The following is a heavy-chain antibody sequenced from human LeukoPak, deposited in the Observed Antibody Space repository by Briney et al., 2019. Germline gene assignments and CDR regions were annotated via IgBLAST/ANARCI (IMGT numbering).Heavy chain of an antibody. D-gene: IGHD7-27*01. CDR2: ISPNSGGT. CDR1: GHTFTGYF. J-gene: IGHJ3*02. CDR3: ARTRLTGDPYEAFDI. V-gene: IGHV1-2*02. Sequence: ASVKVSCKASGHTFTGYFIHWVRQAPGQGLEWMGWISPNSGGTNYAQKFQGRVTMTRDTSITTAYMELTSLEFDDTAVYYCARTRLTGDPYEAFDIWGQGTMVTVSS.